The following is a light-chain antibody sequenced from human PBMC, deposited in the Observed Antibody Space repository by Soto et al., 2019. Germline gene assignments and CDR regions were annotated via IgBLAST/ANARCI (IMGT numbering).Light chain of an antibody. CDR3: QQYTNFPLT. V-gene: IGKV1-5*01. J-gene: IGKJ4*01. Sequence: DIQMTQSPSTLSASVGDRVTITCRASQSISSWLAWYQQKPGKAPKLLIHEASRLESGVPSRFSGSESGTEVTLTISGLHPEDFAPHYCQQYTNFPLTFGGETRVEIK. CDR2: EAS. CDR1: QSISSW.